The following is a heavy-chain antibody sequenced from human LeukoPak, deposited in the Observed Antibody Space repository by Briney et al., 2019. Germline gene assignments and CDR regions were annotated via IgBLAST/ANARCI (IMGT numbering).Heavy chain of an antibody. D-gene: IGHD3-10*01. CDR1: GYTFSSYG. J-gene: IGHJ4*02. V-gene: IGHV1-18*01. Sequence: ASVKVSCKASGYTFSSYGISWVRQAPGRGLEWMGWISAYNDNTNYAQKLQGRVTMTTDTSTSTAYMELRSLRSDDTAVYYCARDLSDYFSGSYYNGGYWGQGTLVTVSS. CDR2: ISAYNDNT. CDR3: ARDLSDYFSGSYYNGGY.